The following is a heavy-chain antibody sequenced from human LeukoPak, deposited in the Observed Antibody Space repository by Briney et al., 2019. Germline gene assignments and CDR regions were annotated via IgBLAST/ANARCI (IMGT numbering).Heavy chain of an antibody. CDR1: GYSISSAYY. J-gene: IGHJ4*02. V-gene: IGHV4-38-2*01. CDR2: IYHSGST. D-gene: IGHD1-26*01. Sequence: SETLSLTCAVSGYSISSAYYWGWIRQPPGKGLEWIGSIYHSGSTYYNPSLKSRVTISVDTSKNHFSLNLSSVTAADTAVYYCARRGGSYAHDYWGQGALVTVSS. CDR3: ARRGGSYAHDY.